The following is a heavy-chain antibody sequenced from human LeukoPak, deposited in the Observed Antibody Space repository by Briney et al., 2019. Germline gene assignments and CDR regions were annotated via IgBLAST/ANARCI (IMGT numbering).Heavy chain of an antibody. CDR1: GGSISSSSYY. CDR2: IYYSGST. J-gene: IGHJ4*02. CDR3: ARLEGYGDYYFDY. Sequence: SETLSLTCTVSGGSISSSSYYWGWIRQPPGKGLEWIGSIYYSGSTYYNPSLKSRVTISVDTSKNQFSLKLSSVTAADTAVYYCARLEGYGDYYFDYWGQGTLVTVSS. D-gene: IGHD4-17*01. V-gene: IGHV4-39*01.